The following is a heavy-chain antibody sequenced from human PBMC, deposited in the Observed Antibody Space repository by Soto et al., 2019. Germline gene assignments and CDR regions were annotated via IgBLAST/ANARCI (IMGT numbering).Heavy chain of an antibody. CDR2: IYYSGST. V-gene: IGHV4-61*01. Sequence: PSETLSLTCTVSGGSVSSGSYYWSWIRQPPGKGLEWIGYIYYSGSTNYNPSLKSRVTISVDTSKNQFSLKLSSVTAADRAVYYCARDRGTIFGVVIMGNYYYGMDVWGQGTTVTVSS. CDR3: ARDRGTIFGVVIMGNYYYGMDV. CDR1: GGSVSSGSYY. J-gene: IGHJ6*02. D-gene: IGHD3-3*01.